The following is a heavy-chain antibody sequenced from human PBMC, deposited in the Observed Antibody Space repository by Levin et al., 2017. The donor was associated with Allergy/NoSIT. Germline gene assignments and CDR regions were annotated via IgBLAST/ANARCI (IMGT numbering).Heavy chain of an antibody. Sequence: SCAASGFTFSSYGMHWVRQAPGKGLEWVAVIWDDGYKKYYADSVKGRFTISRDTSKNTPYLQMNSLRAEDTAVYYCARVLRFYYYYYMDVWGNGTTVTVSS. CDR1: GFTFSSYG. CDR2: IWDDGYKK. V-gene: IGHV3-33*01. D-gene: IGHD5-12*01. CDR3: ARVLRFYYYYYMDV. J-gene: IGHJ6*03.